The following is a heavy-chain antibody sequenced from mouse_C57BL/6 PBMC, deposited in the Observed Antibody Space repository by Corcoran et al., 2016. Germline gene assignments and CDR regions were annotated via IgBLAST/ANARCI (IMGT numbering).Heavy chain of an antibody. Sequence: EVQLQQSGAELVRPGASVKSSCTASGFNINDYYMHGVKQRPEQGLEWIGRIDPVDGDTEYAPKFQGKATMTADTSSNTAYLQLSSLTSEDTAVYYCTTGGFSWFAYWGQGTLVTVSA. J-gene: IGHJ3*01. CDR2: IDPVDGDT. CDR3: TTGGFSWFAY. V-gene: IGHV14-1*01. CDR1: GFNINDYY.